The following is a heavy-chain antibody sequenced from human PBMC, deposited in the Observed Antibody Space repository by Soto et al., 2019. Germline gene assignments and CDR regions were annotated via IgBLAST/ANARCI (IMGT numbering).Heavy chain of an antibody. J-gene: IGHJ5*02. CDR1: GGSISSGSYY. V-gene: IGHV4-39*01. D-gene: IGHD3-10*01. CDR2: IYYSGST. Sequence: SETRSLTCTVSGGSISSGSYYWGWIRQPPGKGLEWIASIYYSGSTYXNPSLXXRXXXXXXXXKNQFSLKLSSVTAADTALYYXXXXGYYGSGSYYKFRWFDPWGQGTXVT. CDR3: XXXGYYGSGSYYKFRWFDP.